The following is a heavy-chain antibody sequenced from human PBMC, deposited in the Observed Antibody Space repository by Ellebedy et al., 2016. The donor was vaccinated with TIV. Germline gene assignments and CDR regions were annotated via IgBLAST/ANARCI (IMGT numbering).Heavy chain of an antibody. J-gene: IGHJ6*03. CDR3: ATGSITIFGVVINSYMDV. D-gene: IGHD3-3*01. CDR2: INPNSGGT. V-gene: IGHV1-2*02. CDR1: GYTFTGHY. Sequence: ASVKVSCXASGYTFTGHYMHWVRQAPGQGLEWMGWINPNSGGTNYAQKFQGRVTMTRDTSISTAYMGVSRLRFDDTAVYYCATGSITIFGVVINSYMDVWGKGTTVTVSS.